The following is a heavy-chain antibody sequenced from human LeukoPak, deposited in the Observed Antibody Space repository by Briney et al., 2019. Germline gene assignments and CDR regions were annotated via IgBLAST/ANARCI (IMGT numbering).Heavy chain of an antibody. CDR1: GFTFTTYE. V-gene: IGHV3-48*03. CDR2: ITSSGDIK. CDR3: AREIYGDEDFDY. Sequence: PGGSLRLSCATSGFTFTTYEMNWVRQASGKGVEWDSYITSSGDIKTYADPVKGRFTISRDDAKNSVYLQMSSLRPEDTAVYYCAREIYGDEDFDYWGQGTLVSVSS. D-gene: IGHD3-10*01. J-gene: IGHJ4*02.